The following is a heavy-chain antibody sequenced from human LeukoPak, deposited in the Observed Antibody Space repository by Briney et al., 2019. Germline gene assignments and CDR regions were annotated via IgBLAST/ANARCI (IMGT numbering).Heavy chain of an antibody. J-gene: IGHJ6*02. V-gene: IGHV3-9*01. CDR2: ISWNSGSI. Sequence: PGRSLRLSCAASGFTFDDYAMHWVRQAPGKGLERVSGISWNSGSIGYADSVKGRFTISRDNAKSSLYLQMNSLRAEDTALYYCAKDMGYSYGYLDYYYGMDVWGQGTTVTVSS. D-gene: IGHD5-18*01. CDR3: AKDMGYSYGYLDYYYGMDV. CDR1: GFTFDDYA.